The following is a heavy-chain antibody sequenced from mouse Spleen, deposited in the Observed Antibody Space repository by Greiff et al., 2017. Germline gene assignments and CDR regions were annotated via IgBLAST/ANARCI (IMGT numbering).Heavy chain of an antibody. CDR1: GFTFSSYG. Sequence: EVQLQESGGGLVKPGGSLKLSCAASGFTFSSYGMSWVRQTPEKRLEWVATISGGGSYTYYPDSVKGRFTISRDNAKNNLYLQMSSLRSEDTALYYCARHALDYYGSFFDYWGQGTTLTVSS. J-gene: IGHJ2*01. CDR3: ARHALDYYGSFFDY. D-gene: IGHD1-1*01. CDR2: ISGGGSYT. V-gene: IGHV5-9-2*01.